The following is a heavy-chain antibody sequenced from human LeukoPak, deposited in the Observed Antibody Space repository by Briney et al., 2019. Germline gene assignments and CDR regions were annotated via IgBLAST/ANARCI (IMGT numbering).Heavy chain of an antibody. D-gene: IGHD2-15*01. V-gene: IGHV1-8*03. Sequence: ASVKVSCKASGYTFTTSNINWVRQATGQGLEWVGWMNPNTGNTGYAQSFQGRLSITRNTSTSTAYMELSGLRAEDTAVYYCARVFRLGYSAFDIWGQGTLVTVSS. CDR2: MNPNTGNT. J-gene: IGHJ3*02. CDR1: GYTFTTSN. CDR3: ARVFRLGYSAFDI.